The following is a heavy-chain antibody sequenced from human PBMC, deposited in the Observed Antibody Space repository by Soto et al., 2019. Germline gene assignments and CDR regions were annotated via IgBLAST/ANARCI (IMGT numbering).Heavy chain of an antibody. V-gene: IGHV4-59*01. Sequence: SETLSLTCTVSGGPISSYYWSWIRQPPGKGLEWIGYIYYSGSTNYNPSLKSRVTISVDTSKNQFSLKLSSVTAADTAVYYCARSMVRGVLTYWGQGTLVTVSS. CDR3: ARSMVRGVLTY. CDR2: IYYSGST. J-gene: IGHJ4*02. CDR1: GGPISSYY. D-gene: IGHD3-10*01.